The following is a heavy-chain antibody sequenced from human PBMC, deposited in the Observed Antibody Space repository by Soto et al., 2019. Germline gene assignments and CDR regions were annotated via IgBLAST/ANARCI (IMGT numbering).Heavy chain of an antibody. CDR3: ARQRWGLFDY. J-gene: IGHJ4*02. Sequence: LRLSCAASGSSFSNYWMNWVRQAPGKGLEWVANIKGDGSDKYYVDSVKGRFTISRDNAGNSLHLQMNSLRADDTAVYYCARQRWGLFDYWGQGTPVTVSS. D-gene: IGHD2-21*01. CDR2: IKGDGSDK. CDR1: GSSFSNYW. V-gene: IGHV3-7*03.